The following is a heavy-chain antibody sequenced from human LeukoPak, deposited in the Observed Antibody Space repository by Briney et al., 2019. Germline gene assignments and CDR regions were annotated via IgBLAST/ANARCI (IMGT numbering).Heavy chain of an antibody. CDR2: ITGSGGAT. CDR3: AKGRGDPFYYFDY. V-gene: IGHV3-23*01. J-gene: IGHJ4*02. D-gene: IGHD4-17*01. CDR1: GFTFSSYV. Sequence: SGGSLRLSCAASGFTFSSYVMRWVRQAPGKGLEWVSSITGSGGATYYADSVKGRFTISRDNSKNTLYLQMNSLRAEGTAVYYCAKGRGDPFYYFDYWGQGTLVTVSS.